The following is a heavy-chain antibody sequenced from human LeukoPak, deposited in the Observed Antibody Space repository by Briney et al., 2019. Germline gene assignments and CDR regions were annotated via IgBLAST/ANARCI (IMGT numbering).Heavy chain of an antibody. J-gene: IGHJ4*02. V-gene: IGHV1-18*01. CDR1: GYTFTSYG. CDR2: ISAYNGNT. CDR3: ARDLRGRVVGATYFDY. D-gene: IGHD1-26*01. Sequence: ASVRVSCKASGYTFTSYGISWVRQAPGQGLEWMGWISAYNGNTNYAQKLQGRVTMTTDTSTSTAYMELRSLRSDDTAVYYCARDLRGRVVGATYFDYWGQGTLVTVSS.